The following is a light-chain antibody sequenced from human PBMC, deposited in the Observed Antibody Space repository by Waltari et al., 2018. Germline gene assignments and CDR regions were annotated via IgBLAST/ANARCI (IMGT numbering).Light chain of an antibody. CDR1: HIITGRW. CDR2: GAS. V-gene: IGKV3-20*01. CDR3: QQYDGSVVT. J-gene: IGKJ4*01. Sequence: IVLTQSPGTLSLSPGERVTHSCRTSHIITGRWVTWYPQKPGQAPRLLIYGASIRATGIPDRFSGSGSGTDFTLTISRLEPEDSAIYYCQQYDGSVVTFGGGTKVEIK.